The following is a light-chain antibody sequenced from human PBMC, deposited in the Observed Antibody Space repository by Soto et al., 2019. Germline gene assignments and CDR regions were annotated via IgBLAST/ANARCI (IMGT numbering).Light chain of an antibody. CDR3: QQYGGSPRT. CDR1: QSVGKY. V-gene: IGKV3-20*01. Sequence: EIVLTQSPGTLSLSPGERATLSCRASQSVGKYSAWYQQKPGQAPRLLIYGASTRATGIPDRFSGSGSGTDFTLTISRLEPEDFAVYYCQQYGGSPRTFGQGTKVERK. CDR2: GAS. J-gene: IGKJ1*01.